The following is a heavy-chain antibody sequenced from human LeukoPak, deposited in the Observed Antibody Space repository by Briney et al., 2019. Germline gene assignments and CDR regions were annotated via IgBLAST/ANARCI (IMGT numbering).Heavy chain of an antibody. CDR1: GGSISGYY. Sequence: PSETLSLTCTVSGGSISGYYWSWIRQPAGKALEWIGRICTSGSTHYNPSIKSRVTMSVDTSKNQFSLKLSSVTAADTAVYYCARIITGTTTAFDIWGQGTMVTVSS. V-gene: IGHV4-4*07. CDR2: ICTSGST. CDR3: ARIITGTTTAFDI. J-gene: IGHJ3*02. D-gene: IGHD1-7*01.